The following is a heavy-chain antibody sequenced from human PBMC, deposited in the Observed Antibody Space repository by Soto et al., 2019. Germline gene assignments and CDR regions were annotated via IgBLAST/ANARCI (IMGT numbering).Heavy chain of an antibody. CDR2: VYYTGNT. D-gene: IGHD3-10*01. CDR1: GGSISTSS. Sequence: PSETLSLTCTVSGGSISTSSWNWIRQAPGKGLEWIGCVYYTGNTNYNPSLESRVTMSLDTSKNQFSLKLSSVTAADTAVYYCARRYGSAFDIWGQGTMVT. V-gene: IGHV4-59*01. CDR3: ARRYGSAFDI. J-gene: IGHJ3*02.